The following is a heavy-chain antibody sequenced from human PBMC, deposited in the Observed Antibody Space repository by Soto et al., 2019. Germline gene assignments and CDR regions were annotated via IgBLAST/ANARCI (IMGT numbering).Heavy chain of an antibody. Sequence: EVQLLESGGGLVQPGGSLRLSCAASGFTFSSYAMSWVRQAPGKGLEWVSAISGSGGSTYYADSVKGRFTISRDNSKKTLYLQMNSLRAEDKAVDYCAKSRGIKGKQLMSYYYYGMDVWGQGTTVTVSS. CDR1: GFTFSSYA. D-gene: IGHD6-13*01. CDR3: AKSRGIKGKQLMSYYYYGMDV. CDR2: ISGSGGST. J-gene: IGHJ6*02. V-gene: IGHV3-23*01.